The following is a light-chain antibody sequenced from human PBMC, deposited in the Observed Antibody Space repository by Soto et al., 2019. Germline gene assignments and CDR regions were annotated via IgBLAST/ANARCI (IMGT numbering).Light chain of an antibody. CDR3: QQRINWRST. J-gene: IGKJ4*01. Sequence: EIVMTQSPATLSVSPGERATLSCRASQSVRTYVAWYQQKAGQAPRLLIYDASNRATGIPARFSGSGSGTDFTITISSLEPEDFAVYFCQQRINWRSTFGGGTKVEIK. V-gene: IGKV3-11*01. CDR2: DAS. CDR1: QSVRTY.